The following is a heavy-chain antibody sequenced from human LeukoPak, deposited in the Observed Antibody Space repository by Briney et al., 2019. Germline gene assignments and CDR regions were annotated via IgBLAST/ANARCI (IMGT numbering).Heavy chain of an antibody. CDR1: GGTFSSYA. D-gene: IGHD3-22*01. CDR3: ARGLDERYYYDSSGYGDAFDI. CDR2: IIPIFGTA. Sequence: ASVKVSCKASGGTFSSYAISWVRQAPGQGLEWMGGIIPIFGTANYAQKFQGRVTITTDESTSTAYMELSSLRSGDTAVYYCARGLDERYYYDSSGYGDAFDIWGQGTMVTVSS. J-gene: IGHJ3*02. V-gene: IGHV1-69*05.